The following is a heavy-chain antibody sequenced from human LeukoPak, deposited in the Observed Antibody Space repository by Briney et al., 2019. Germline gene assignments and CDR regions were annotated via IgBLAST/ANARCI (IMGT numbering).Heavy chain of an antibody. CDR2: IYYSGSP. D-gene: IGHD3-3*01. Sequence: SETLSLTCTVSGGSISNNNYYWAWIRQPPGKGLECIGSIYYSGSPYYNPSLKSRVTMSVDTSKNQFSLRLSSVTAADTAVYYWATWRTAKAVFECWGQGTLVTVSS. V-gene: IGHV4-39*01. J-gene: IGHJ4*02. CDR3: ATWRTAKAVFEC. CDR1: GGSISNNNYY.